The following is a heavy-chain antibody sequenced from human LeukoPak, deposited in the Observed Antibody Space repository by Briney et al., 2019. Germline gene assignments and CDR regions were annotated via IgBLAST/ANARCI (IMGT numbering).Heavy chain of an antibody. CDR2: IHHSGSA. D-gene: IGHD4-11*01. CDR1: GGSITSHY. V-gene: IGHV4-59*11. CDR3: ARESPDYNNQEGHKWFDP. Sequence: SETLSLTCTVSGGSITSHYWTWIRRPPGRAPEWIGYIHHSGSANNNPSLKSRVTMSVDTSKNQFSLRLTSVTAADTAIYFCARESPDYNNQEGHKWFDPWGPGTLVTVSS. J-gene: IGHJ5*02.